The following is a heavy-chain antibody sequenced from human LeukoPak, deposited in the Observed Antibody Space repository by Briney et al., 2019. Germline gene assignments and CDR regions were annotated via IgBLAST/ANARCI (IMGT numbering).Heavy chain of an antibody. V-gene: IGHV3-7*01. CDR1: GFTFSSYW. CDR3: ARAGAYSSLSPAGL. Sequence: GGSLRLSCAASGFTFSSYWMSWIRQTPGKGLEWVAIIPQDGSEKHYVASVKGRFTISRDNAKNSVYLQMNGLRAEDTAVYYCARAGAYSSLSPAGLWGQGTLVTVSS. D-gene: IGHD3-22*01. CDR2: IPQDGSEK. J-gene: IGHJ4*02.